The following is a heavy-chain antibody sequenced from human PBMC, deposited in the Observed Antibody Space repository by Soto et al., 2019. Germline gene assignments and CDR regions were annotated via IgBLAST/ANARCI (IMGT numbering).Heavy chain of an antibody. CDR2: IYTSGST. J-gene: IGHJ6*02. V-gene: IGHV4-4*07. Sequence: SETLSLTCTVSGGSISSYYWSWIRQPAGKGLEWIGRIYTSGSTNYNPSLKSRVTMSVDTSKNQFSLKLSSVTAADTAVYYCAIRSSSWAWGYYYYGMDVWGQGTTVTVSS. CDR1: GGSISSYY. D-gene: IGHD6-13*01. CDR3: AIRSSSWAWGYYYYGMDV.